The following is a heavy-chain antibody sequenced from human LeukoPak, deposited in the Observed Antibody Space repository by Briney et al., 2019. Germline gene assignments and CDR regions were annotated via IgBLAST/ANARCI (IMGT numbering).Heavy chain of an antibody. Sequence: SETLSLTCVVSGVSIRNDYWWNWVRQPPGKGLEWIGEIYHSGSTNYNPSLKSRVSISVDKSKNQFSLKLTSVTAADTAMYYCARKQHLEPSSYYYYYMDVWGKGTTVTVS. CDR1: GVSIRNDYW. D-gene: IGHD6-13*01. J-gene: IGHJ6*03. V-gene: IGHV4-4*02. CDR2: IYHSGST. CDR3: ARKQHLEPSSYYYYYMDV.